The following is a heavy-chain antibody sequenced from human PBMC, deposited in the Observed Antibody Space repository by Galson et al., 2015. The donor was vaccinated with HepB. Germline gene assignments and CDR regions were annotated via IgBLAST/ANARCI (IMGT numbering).Heavy chain of an antibody. CDR2: ISWNRGRI. J-gene: IGHJ4*02. Sequence: SLRLSCAASGFRLDDYAMHWVRQAPGKGLEWVSGISWNRGRIGYAGSVKGRFTISADKANNSLFLQMNSLRAEDTALYYCARTRGAAAGIFDYWGQGTLVTVSS. CDR3: ARTRGAAAGIFDY. CDR1: GFRLDDYA. V-gene: IGHV3-9*01. D-gene: IGHD6-13*01.